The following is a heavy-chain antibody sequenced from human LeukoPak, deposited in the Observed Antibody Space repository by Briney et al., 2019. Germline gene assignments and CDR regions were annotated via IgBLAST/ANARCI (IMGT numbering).Heavy chain of an antibody. D-gene: IGHD6-13*01. CDR2: ISGSGDST. CDR1: GFTFNSYV. J-gene: IGHJ4*02. V-gene: IGHV3-23*01. CDR3: ARDEGYISPTHFDY. Sequence: GETLRLSCAASGFTFNSYVMNWVRQAPGKGMEWVSSISGSGDSTFYADSVKGRFTISRDNSKNTLSLQMNSLRAEDTAVYYCARDEGYISPTHFDYWGQGTLVTVSS.